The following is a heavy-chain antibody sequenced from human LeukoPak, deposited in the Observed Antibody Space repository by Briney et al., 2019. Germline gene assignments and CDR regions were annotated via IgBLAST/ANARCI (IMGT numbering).Heavy chain of an antibody. CDR1: GGSISSSSYY. CDR3: APIFGDYSDFDS. J-gene: IGHJ4*02. D-gene: IGHD4-17*01. V-gene: IGHV4-39*07. CDR2: ISYSGTT. Sequence: SSETLSLTCTVSGGSISSSSYYWGWIRQPPGKGLEWIGSISYSGTTYYNPSLKSRVTISVDTSKNQFSLKLYSVAAADTAVYYCAPIFGDYSDFDSWGQGTLVTVSS.